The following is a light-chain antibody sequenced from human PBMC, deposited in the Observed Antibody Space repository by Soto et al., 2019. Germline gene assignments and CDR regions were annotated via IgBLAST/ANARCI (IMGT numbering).Light chain of an antibody. Sequence: VLTQSPGTLSVSPGERATLSCRASRSVSGNYLAWYQQKLGRPPRLLIYGESSRDSGVPDRFTGSGSGTNFTLTIDRLEPEDFAVYYCQQCDGTSWTFGQGTKVDLK. CDR1: RSVSGNY. CDR3: QQCDGTSWT. CDR2: GES. J-gene: IGKJ1*01. V-gene: IGKV3-20*01.